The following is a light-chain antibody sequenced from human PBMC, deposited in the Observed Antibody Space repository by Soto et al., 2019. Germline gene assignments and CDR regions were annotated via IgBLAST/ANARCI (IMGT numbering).Light chain of an antibody. V-gene: IGLV2-8*01. J-gene: IGLJ1*01. CDR2: KVY. Sequence: QSALTQPPSASGSPGQSVTISCTGTSSNIGSYNFVSWYQQYPGKAPKLNIFKVYKRPSVFPDRFSYTKSDNTPSLSVSGLQDEEEADYYCCSHGASNNPYASGTRTNGTV. CDR1: SSNIGSYNF. CDR3: CSHGASNNPYA.